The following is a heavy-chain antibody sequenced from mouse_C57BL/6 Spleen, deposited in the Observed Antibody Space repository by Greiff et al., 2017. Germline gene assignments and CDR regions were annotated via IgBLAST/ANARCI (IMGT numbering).Heavy chain of an antibody. D-gene: IGHD4-1*01. CDR2: IHPNSGST. J-gene: IGHJ4*01. CDR3: ARSGGAPYAMDY. Sequence: QVQLQQPGAELVKPGASVKLSCKASGYTFTSYWMHWVKQRPGQGLEWIGMIHPNSGSTNYNEKFKSKATLTVDKSSSTAYMQLSSLTSEDSAVYYCARSGGAPYAMDYWGQGTSVTVSS. CDR1: GYTFTSYW. V-gene: IGHV1-64*01.